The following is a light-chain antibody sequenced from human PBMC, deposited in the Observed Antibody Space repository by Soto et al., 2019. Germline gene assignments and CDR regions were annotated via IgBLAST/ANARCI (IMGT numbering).Light chain of an antibody. J-gene: IGKJ4*01. CDR2: DAS. CDR1: QSVSRY. CDR3: QQPSNWPPLT. V-gene: IGKV3-11*01. Sequence: EIVLTQSPATLSLSPGERATLSCRAGQSVSRYLACYQQKRGQAPRLLIFDASNRATGIPARFSGSGSGTDFTLTISSLEPEDFAVYCCQQPSNWPPLTFGGGTKVEIK.